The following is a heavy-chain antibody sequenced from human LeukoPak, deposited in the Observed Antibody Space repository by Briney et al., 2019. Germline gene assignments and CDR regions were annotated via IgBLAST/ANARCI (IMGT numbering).Heavy chain of an antibody. Sequence: GASVKVSCKASGYTLTGYYMHWVRQDPGQGLEWMGLINSNSGGTKYAQKCQGRVTMTRDTSISTAYMELSRLRSDDTAVYYCARGRRSGGSCYSDYWGQGTLVTVSS. CDR1: GYTLTGYY. CDR2: INSNSGGT. J-gene: IGHJ4*02. V-gene: IGHV1-2*06. CDR3: ARGRRSGGSCYSDY. D-gene: IGHD2-15*01.